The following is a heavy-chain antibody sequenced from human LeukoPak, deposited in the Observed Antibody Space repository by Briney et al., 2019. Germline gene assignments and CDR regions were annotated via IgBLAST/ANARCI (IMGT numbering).Heavy chain of an antibody. J-gene: IGHJ5*02. D-gene: IGHD3-22*01. CDR1: GGSFSDYY. Sequence: SETLSLTCAVYGGSFSDYYWSWIRQPPGEGLEWIGEINHSGSTNYNPSLKSRVTISIDTSKNQFSLKLSSVTAADTAVYYCARAPYYDSSRNWFDPWGQGTLVTVSS. CDR2: INHSGST. V-gene: IGHV4-34*01. CDR3: ARAPYYDSSRNWFDP.